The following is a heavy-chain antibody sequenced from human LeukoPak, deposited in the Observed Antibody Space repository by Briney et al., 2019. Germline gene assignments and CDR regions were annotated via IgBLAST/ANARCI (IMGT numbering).Heavy chain of an antibody. V-gene: IGHV4-30-4*08. Sequence: PSETLSLTCTVSSGSISSGDYYWSWIRQPLGKGLEWIGYIFYSGSTYYNPSLKSRVTISVDTSKNQFSLKLSSVTAADTAVYYCANDLEWSKGDAFDIWGQGTMVTVSS. D-gene: IGHD3-3*01. CDR1: SGSISSGDYY. CDR2: IFYSGST. CDR3: ANDLEWSKGDAFDI. J-gene: IGHJ3*02.